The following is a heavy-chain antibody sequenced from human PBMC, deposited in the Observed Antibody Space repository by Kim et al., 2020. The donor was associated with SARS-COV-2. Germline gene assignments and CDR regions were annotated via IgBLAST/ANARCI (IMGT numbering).Heavy chain of an antibody. CDR1: GFTFSSYA. CDR3: ARDSRSQEAFDI. V-gene: IGHV3-30*04. J-gene: IGHJ3*02. CDR2: ISYDGSNK. Sequence: GGSLRLSCAASGFTFSSYAMHWVRQAPGKGLEWVAVISYDGSNKYYADSVKGRFTISRDNSKNTLYLQMNSLRAEDTAVYYCARDSRSQEAFDIWGQGT.